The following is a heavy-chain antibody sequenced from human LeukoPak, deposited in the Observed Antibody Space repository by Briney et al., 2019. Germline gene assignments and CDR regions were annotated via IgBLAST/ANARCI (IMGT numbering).Heavy chain of an antibody. D-gene: IGHD4-17*01. Sequence: PSGTLSVSSTDPGGSICRSYWRWIRQPPGEGLERSSHIFYSGSTNYNPSHKSRVTISVDTSKNQFSLKLSSVTAADTAVYYCARDIGVTTGENYYYYYGMDVWGQGTTVTVSS. CDR1: GGSICRSY. J-gene: IGHJ6*02. CDR3: ARDIGVTTGENYYYYYGMDV. V-gene: IGHV4-59*01. CDR2: IFYSGST.